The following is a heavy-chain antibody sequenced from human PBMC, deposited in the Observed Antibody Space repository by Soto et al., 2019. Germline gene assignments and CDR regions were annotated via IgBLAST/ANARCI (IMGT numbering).Heavy chain of an antibody. D-gene: IGHD6-6*01. Sequence: GGSLRLSCAASGFNFSSYAMHWVRQAPGKGLEWVSYISGSSSTIYYADSVKGRFTISRDNAKNSLYLQMNSLRDEDTAVYYCARAPGSIAARDYYFDYWGQGTLVTVSS. V-gene: IGHV3-48*02. J-gene: IGHJ4*02. CDR1: GFNFSSYA. CDR3: ARAPGSIAARDYYFDY. CDR2: ISGSSSTI.